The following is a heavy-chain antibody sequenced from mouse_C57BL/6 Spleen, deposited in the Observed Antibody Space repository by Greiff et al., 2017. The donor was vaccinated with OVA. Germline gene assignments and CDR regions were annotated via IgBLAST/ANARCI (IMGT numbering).Heavy chain of an antibody. CDR1: GFTFSSYA. CDR2: ISDGGSYT. J-gene: IGHJ2*01. Sequence: DVKLVESGGGLVKPGGSLKLSCAASGFTFSSYAMSWVRQTPEKRLEWVATISDGGSYTYYPDNVKGRFTISRDNAKNNLYLQMSHLKSEDTAMYYCARDSTDYWGQGTTLTVSS. CDR3: ARDSTDY. V-gene: IGHV5-4*01.